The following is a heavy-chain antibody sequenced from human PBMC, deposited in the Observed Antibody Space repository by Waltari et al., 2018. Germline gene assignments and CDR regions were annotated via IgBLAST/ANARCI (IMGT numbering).Heavy chain of an antibody. CDR2: INAGNGNT. V-gene: IGHV1-3*01. D-gene: IGHD2-15*01. CDR3: ARKLGYCSGGSCSGGAFDI. Sequence: QVQLVQSGAEVKKPGASVKVSCKASGYTFTSYAMHWVRQAPGPRLEWMGWINAGNGNTKYAQKFQGRVTITRDTSASTAYMELSSLRSEDTAVYYCARKLGYCSGGSCSGGAFDIWGQGTMVTVSS. J-gene: IGHJ3*02. CDR1: GYTFTSYA.